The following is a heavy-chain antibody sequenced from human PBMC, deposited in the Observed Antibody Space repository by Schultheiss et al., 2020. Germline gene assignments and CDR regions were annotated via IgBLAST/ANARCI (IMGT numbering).Heavy chain of an antibody. CDR1: GGSFSGYY. CDR2: INHSGST. V-gene: IGHV4-34*01. CDR3: ARSPPRGHFDY. Sequence: SETLSLTCAVYGGSFSGYYWSWIRQPPGKGLEWIGEINHSGSTNYNPSLKSRVTISVDTSKKQFSLRLTSVTAADTAVYYCARSPPRGHFDYWGQGTLVTVSS. D-gene: IGHD3-10*01. J-gene: IGHJ4*02.